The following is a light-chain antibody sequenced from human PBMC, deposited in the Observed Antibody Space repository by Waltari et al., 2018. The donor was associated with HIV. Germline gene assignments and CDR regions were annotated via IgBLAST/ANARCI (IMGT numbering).Light chain of an antibody. CDR1: SSNIGSNT. J-gene: IGLJ3*02. CDR3: AAWDDSLNGWV. CDR2: TNN. V-gene: IGLV1-44*01. Sequence: QSVLTQPPSASGTPGQRVTISCSGSSSNIGSNTVNWYHQLPGTAPKLLIYTNNQRPSGVPDRFSGSTSGTSASLAISGLQSEDEADYYCAAWDDSLNGWVFGGGTKLTVL.